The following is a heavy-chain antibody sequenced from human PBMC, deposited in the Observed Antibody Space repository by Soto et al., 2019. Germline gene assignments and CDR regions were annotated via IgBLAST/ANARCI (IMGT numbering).Heavy chain of an antibody. CDR2: IYYSEST. Sequence: PSETLSLTCTVSGGSISSYYWSWIRQPPGKGLEWIGYIYYSESTNYNPSLKSRVTISVDTSKNQFSLKLSSVTAADTAVYYCARDISLRVDTARRDPYYYGMDVWGQGTTVSVAS. V-gene: IGHV4-59*12. CDR3: ARDISLRVDTARRDPYYYGMDV. D-gene: IGHD5-18*01. CDR1: GGSISSYY. J-gene: IGHJ6*01.